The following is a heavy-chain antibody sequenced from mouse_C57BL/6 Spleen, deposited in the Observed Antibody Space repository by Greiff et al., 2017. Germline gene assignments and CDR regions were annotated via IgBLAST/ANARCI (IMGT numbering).Heavy chain of an antibody. J-gene: IGHJ4*01. CDR2: IDPSDSYT. CDR1: GYTFTSYW. CDR3: ARPYDYDGGLDY. V-gene: IGHV1-50*01. Sequence: VQLKQPGAELVKPGASVKLSCKASGYTFTSYWMQWVKQRPGQGLEWIGEIDPSDSYTNYNQKFKGKATLTVDTSSSTAYMQLSSLTSEDSAVYYCARPYDYDGGLDYWGQGTSVTVSS. D-gene: IGHD2-4*01.